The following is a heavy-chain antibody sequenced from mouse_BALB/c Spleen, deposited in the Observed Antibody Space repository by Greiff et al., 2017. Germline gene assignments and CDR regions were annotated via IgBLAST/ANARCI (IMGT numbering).Heavy chain of an antibody. D-gene: IGHD1-2*01. V-gene: IGHV5-17*02. J-gene: IGHJ4*01. Sequence: EVHLVESGGGLVQPGGSRKLSCAASGFTFSSFGMHWVRQAPEKGLEWVAYISSGSSTIYYADTVKGRFTISRDNPKNTLFLQMTSLRSEDTAMYYCARLTTATGYYAMDYWGQGTSVTVSS. CDR1: GFTFSSFG. CDR3: ARLTTATGYYAMDY. CDR2: ISSGSSTI.